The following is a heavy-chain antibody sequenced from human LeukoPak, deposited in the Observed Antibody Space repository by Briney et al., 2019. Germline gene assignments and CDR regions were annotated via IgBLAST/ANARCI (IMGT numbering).Heavy chain of an antibody. Sequence: SGGSLRLSCAASGFTVSSNYMSWVRQAPGKGLEWVSVIYSGGSTYYADSVKGRFTISRDNSKNTLYLQMNSLRADDTAVYYCARDQRPSELRYFDWLSFDYWGQGTLVTVSS. V-gene: IGHV3-66*01. J-gene: IGHJ4*02. CDR2: IYSGGST. CDR1: GFTVSSNY. D-gene: IGHD3-9*01. CDR3: ARDQRPSELRYFDWLSFDY.